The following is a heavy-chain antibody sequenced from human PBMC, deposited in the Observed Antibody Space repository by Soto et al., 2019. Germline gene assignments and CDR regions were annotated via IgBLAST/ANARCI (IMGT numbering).Heavy chain of an antibody. D-gene: IGHD4-17*01. J-gene: IGHJ6*02. V-gene: IGHV4-30-4*01. CDR1: GGSISSGDYY. CDR2: IYYSGST. CDR3: ARVRTTYLYYYYGMDV. Sequence: SETLSLTCTVSGGSISSGDYYWSWIRQPPGKDLEWIGYIYYSGSTYYNPSLKSRVTISVDTSKNQFSLKLSSVTAADTAVYYCARVRTTYLYYYYGMDVWGQGTTVTVSS.